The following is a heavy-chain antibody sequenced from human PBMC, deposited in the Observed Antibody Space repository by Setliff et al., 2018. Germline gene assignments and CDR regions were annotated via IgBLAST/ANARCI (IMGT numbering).Heavy chain of an antibody. CDR3: AGTPALGTTWLSPFDY. Sequence: KPSETLSLTCTVSGVSFGSGSYYWSWIRQPAGKGLEWIGLIQSTGNTNYNPSLQSRVTISMDTSKNQFSLKMSSVTAADTAMYYCAGTPALGTTWLSPFDYWGQGTLVTVSS. CDR2: IQSTGNT. V-gene: IGHV4-61*02. D-gene: IGHD5-12*01. CDR1: GVSFGSGSYY. J-gene: IGHJ4*02.